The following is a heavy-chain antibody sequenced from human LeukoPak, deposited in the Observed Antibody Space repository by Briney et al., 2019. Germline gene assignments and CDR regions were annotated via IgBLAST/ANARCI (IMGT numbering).Heavy chain of an antibody. CDR2: IYYSGST. CDR3: ARQSVVVPAATNWFDP. Sequence: KPSETLSLTCTVSGGSISSYYWSWIRQPPGKGLEWIGYIYYSGSTNYNPSLKSRVTISVDTSKNQFSLKLSSVTAADTAVYYCARQSVVVPAATNWFDPWGQGTLVTVSS. D-gene: IGHD2-2*01. CDR1: GGSISSYY. V-gene: IGHV4-59*08. J-gene: IGHJ5*02.